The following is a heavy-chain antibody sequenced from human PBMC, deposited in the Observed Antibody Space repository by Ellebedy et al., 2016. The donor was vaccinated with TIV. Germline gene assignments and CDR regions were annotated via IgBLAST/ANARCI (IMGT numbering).Heavy chain of an antibody. J-gene: IGHJ6*02. CDR1: GYSFTSYW. Sequence: GESLKISCKGSGYSFTSYWISWVRQMPGKGLEWMGRIDPSDSYTNYSPSFQGHVTISADKSISTAYLQWSSLKASDTAMYYCARQGRADIVVVPAAIAVAGTSPPYYYYGMDVWGQGTTVTVSS. V-gene: IGHV5-10-1*01. D-gene: IGHD2-2*02. CDR3: ARQGRADIVVVPAAIAVAGTSPPYYYYGMDV. CDR2: IDPSDSYT.